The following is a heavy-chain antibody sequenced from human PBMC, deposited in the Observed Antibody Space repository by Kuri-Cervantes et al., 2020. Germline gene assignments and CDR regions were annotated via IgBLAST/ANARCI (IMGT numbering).Heavy chain of an antibody. CDR2: IKQDGSEK. D-gene: IGHD3-22*01. Sequence: ETLSLTCAASGFTFSSYWMTWVRQAPGKGLEWVANIKQDGSEKYYVDSVKGRFTISRDNAKNSLYLQMNSLRVEDTAVYYCARAMGDSSAYLVWFDPWGQGTLVTVSS. CDR1: GFTFSSYW. J-gene: IGHJ5*02. CDR3: ARAMGDSSAYLVWFDP. V-gene: IGHV3-7*05.